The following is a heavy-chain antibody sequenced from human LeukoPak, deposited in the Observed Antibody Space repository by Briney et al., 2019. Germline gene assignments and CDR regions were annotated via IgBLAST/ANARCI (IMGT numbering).Heavy chain of an antibody. CDR2: INHSGST. Sequence: SETLSLTCTVYGGSFSGYYWSWIRQPPGKGLEWIGEINHSGSTNYNPSLKSRVTISVDTSKNQFSLKLSSVTAADTAVYYCARLPPYYYYGMDVWGQGTTVTVSS. V-gene: IGHV4-34*01. J-gene: IGHJ6*02. CDR3: ARLPPYYYYGMDV. CDR1: GGSFSGYY.